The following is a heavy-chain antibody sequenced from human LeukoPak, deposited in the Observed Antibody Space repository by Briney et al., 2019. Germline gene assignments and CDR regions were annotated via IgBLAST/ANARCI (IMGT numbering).Heavy chain of an antibody. J-gene: IGHJ4*02. Sequence: GGSLRLSCAASGFTFSSYAMHWVRQAPGKGLEWVAVISYDGSNKYYADSVKGRFTISRDNSKNTLYLQMHSLRAEDTAVYYCAGDGGYCSSTSCYTNSFDYWGQGTLVTVSS. CDR3: AGDGGYCSSTSCYTNSFDY. CDR1: GFTFSSYA. D-gene: IGHD2-2*01. V-gene: IGHV3-30*04. CDR2: ISYDGSNK.